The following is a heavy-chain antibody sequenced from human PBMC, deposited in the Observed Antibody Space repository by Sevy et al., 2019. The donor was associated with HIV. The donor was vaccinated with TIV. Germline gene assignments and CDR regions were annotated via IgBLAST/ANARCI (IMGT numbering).Heavy chain of an antibody. V-gene: IGHV3-11*06. Sequence: GGSLGLSCAASGFTFSDYYMSWIRQAPGKGLEWVSYISSSSYTNYADSVKGRFTISRDNAKNSLYLQMNSLRAEDTAVYYCARVSIGGSYFDYWGQGTLVTVSS. D-gene: IGHD1-26*01. CDR1: GFTFSDYY. J-gene: IGHJ4*02. CDR2: ISSSSYT. CDR3: ARVSIGGSYFDY.